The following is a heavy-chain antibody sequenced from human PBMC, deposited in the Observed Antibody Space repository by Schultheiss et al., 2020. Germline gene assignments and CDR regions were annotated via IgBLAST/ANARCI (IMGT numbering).Heavy chain of an antibody. CDR1: GFTFSGSA. CDR2: IRSKANSYAT. D-gene: IGHD2-2*01. CDR3: TRQYCSSNSCYGGDYYYGMDV. Sequence: GGSLRLSCAASGFTFSGSAMHWVRQASGKGLEWVGRIRSKANSYATAYAASVKGRFTISRDDSKNTAYLQMNSLKTEDTAVYYCTRQYCSSNSCYGGDYYYGMDVWGQGTTVTVSS. V-gene: IGHV3-73*01. J-gene: IGHJ6*02.